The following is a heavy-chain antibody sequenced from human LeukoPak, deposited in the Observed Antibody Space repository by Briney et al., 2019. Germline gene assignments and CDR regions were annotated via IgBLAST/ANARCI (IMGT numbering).Heavy chain of an antibody. CDR1: GFSFSSYW. V-gene: IGHV3-7*01. CDR3: AREDYYGSGNYVAWGGAFDV. Sequence: PGGSLRLSCEASGFSFSSYWMTWVRQAPGKGLEWVGNIKQDGSEKYYVDSVKGRFTISRDNANISVYLQMNSLRAEDTAVYYRAREDYYGSGNYVAWGGAFDVWGQGTTVTVSS. CDR2: IKQDGSEK. J-gene: IGHJ3*01. D-gene: IGHD3-10*01.